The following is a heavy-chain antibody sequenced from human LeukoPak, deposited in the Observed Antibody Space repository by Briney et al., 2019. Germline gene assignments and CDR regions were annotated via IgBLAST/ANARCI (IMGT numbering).Heavy chain of an antibody. Sequence: PGGSLRLSCAASGFTFNSYGMHWVRQAPGKGLEWLAFIRYDETNKYYADSLRGRFTVSRDNSKNTLYLQLNNLRPDDTAVYYCAKVRSTWYPKFFDYWGQGTPVTVSS. V-gene: IGHV3-30*02. CDR1: GFTFNSYG. D-gene: IGHD6-13*01. J-gene: IGHJ4*02. CDR3: AKVRSTWYPKFFDY. CDR2: IRYDETNK.